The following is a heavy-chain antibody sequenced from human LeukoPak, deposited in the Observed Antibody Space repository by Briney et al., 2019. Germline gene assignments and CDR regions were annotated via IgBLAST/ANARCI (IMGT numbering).Heavy chain of an antibody. V-gene: IGHV1-69*06. CDR1: GGTFSSYA. J-gene: IGHJ5*02. CDR2: IIPIFGTA. Sequence: ASVKVSCKASGGTFSSYAISWVRQAPGQGLEWMVRIIPIFGTANYAQKFQGRVTITADKSTSTAYMELSSLRSEDTAVYYCARGGLYYDSSGYRNWFDPWGQGTLVTVSS. D-gene: IGHD3-22*01. CDR3: ARGGLYYDSSGYRNWFDP.